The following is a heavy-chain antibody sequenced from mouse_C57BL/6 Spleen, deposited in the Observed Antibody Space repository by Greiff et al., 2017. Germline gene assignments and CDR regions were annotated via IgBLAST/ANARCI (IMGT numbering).Heavy chain of an antibody. J-gene: IGHJ4*01. V-gene: IGHV5-17*01. D-gene: IGHD1-1*01. CDR1: GFTFSDYG. Sequence: DVQLVESGGGLVKPGGSLKLSCAASGFTFSDYGMHWVRQAPEKGLEWVAYISSGRSTIYYADTVKGRFTISRDNAKNTLFLQMTSLRSEDTAMYYCARPITTYAMDYWGQGTSVTVSS. CDR2: ISSGRSTI. CDR3: ARPITTYAMDY.